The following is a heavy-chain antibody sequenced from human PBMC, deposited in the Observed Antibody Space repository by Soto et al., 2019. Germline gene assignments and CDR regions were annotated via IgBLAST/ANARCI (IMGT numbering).Heavy chain of an antibody. J-gene: IGHJ4*02. CDR3: ASRYGSGKYYFDF. V-gene: IGHV4-34*01. D-gene: IGHD3-10*01. Sequence: SETLSLTCAVYGGSFSDYYWSWIRQPPGKGLEWIGYIYHSGSTYYNPSLESRVTVSVDTSKNQFTLKLTSVTAADTAVYYCASRYGSGKYYFDFWGQGTPVTVSS. CDR1: GGSFSDYY. CDR2: IYHSGST.